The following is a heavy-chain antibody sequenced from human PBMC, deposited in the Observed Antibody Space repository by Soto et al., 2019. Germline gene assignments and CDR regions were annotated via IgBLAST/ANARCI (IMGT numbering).Heavy chain of an antibody. J-gene: IGHJ4*02. CDR2: IYYSGST. CDR3: ARLESVTRSLGYFDY. Sequence: TLSLTCTVSGGSIRRSDYYWSWVRQLPGRGLEWIAYIYYSGSTSYNPSLMSRLAISVDTSRNQFSLSLTSVTAADTAVYYCARLESVTRSLGYFDYWGQGIRVTVSS. V-gene: IGHV4-31*03. CDR1: GGSIRRSDYY. D-gene: IGHD7-27*01.